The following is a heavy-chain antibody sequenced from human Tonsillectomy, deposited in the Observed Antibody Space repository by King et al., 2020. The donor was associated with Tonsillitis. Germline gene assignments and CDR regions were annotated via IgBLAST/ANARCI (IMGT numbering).Heavy chain of an antibody. J-gene: IGHJ4*02. Sequence: VQLVESGGGWVLPGGSLSLSCAVSGFTFSSYWMGWVRQAPGKGLEWVAKIKQDGSEKYHVDFVRGRFTISRDNAKNSLYLQMNNLRAEDTALYYCVRYTAYHFDYWGQGTLVTVSS. D-gene: IGHD1-1*01. V-gene: IGHV3-7*03. CDR3: VRYTAYHFDY. CDR2: IKQDGSEK. CDR1: GFTFSSYW.